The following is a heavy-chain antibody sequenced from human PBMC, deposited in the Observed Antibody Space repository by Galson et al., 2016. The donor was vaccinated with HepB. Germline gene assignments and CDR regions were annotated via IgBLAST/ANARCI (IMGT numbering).Heavy chain of an antibody. CDR3: ARDGEGYNYGFDY. CDR2: INPSGGST. D-gene: IGHD5-18*01. CDR1: GYTFIGAY. V-gene: IGHV1-46*01. Sequence: SVKVSCKASGYTFIGAYIHWVRQAPGQGLEWMGIINPSGGSTSYAQKFQGRLTVTRDTSASTVYVELSSLRSEDTAVYYCARDGEGYNYGFDYWGQGTPVSVSS. J-gene: IGHJ4*02.